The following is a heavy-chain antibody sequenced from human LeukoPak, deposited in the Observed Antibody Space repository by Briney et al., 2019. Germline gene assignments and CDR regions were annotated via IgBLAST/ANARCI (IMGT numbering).Heavy chain of an antibody. D-gene: IGHD5-18*01. CDR1: GGSFSGCY. CDR3: ARRTPRWQLWPAVDY. J-gene: IGHJ4*02. V-gene: IGHV4-34*01. CDR2: INHSGST. Sequence: SETLSLTCAVYGGSFSGCYWSWIRQPPGKGLEWIGEINHSGSTNYNPSLKSRVTISVDTSKNQFSLKLSSVTAADTAVYYCARRTPRWQLWPAVDYWGQGTLVTVSS.